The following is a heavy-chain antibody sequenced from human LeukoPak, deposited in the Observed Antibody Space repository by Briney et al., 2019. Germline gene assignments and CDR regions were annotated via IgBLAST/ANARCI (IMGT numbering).Heavy chain of an antibody. D-gene: IGHD7-27*01. CDR1: GGSISSYY. CDR3: ASPSNWGDAFDI. V-gene: IGHV4-59*08. J-gene: IGHJ3*02. Sequence: SETLSLTCTVSGGSISSYYWSWIRQPPGKGLEWIGYIYYSGSTNYNPSLKSRVTISVDTSKNQFSLKLSSVTAADTAVYYCASPSNWGDAFDIWGQGTVVTVSS. CDR2: IYYSGST.